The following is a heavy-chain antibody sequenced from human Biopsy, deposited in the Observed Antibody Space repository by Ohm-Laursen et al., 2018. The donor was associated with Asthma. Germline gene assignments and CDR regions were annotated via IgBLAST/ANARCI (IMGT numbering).Heavy chain of an antibody. V-gene: IGHV5-51*01. CDR2: AYPTDSVT. CDR1: GYTFATSW. J-gene: IGHJ4*02. D-gene: IGHD3-3*01. CDR3: ARLLGFWSGYDNKNFDY. Sequence: ESKISCKGSGYTFATSWIGWVRQMPGNGLEWMGIAYPTDSVTRYSPSFEGQVTISADRSISTAYLQWSGLKASDTATYYCARLLGFWSGYDNKNFDYWGQGTLVSVSS.